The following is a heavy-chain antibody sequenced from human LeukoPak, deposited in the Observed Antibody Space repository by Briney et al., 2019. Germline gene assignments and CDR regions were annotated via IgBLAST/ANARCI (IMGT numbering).Heavy chain of an antibody. CDR2: ISGSGGST. V-gene: IGHV3-23*01. D-gene: IGHD6-19*01. CDR3: AKVAVVRTLDY. Sequence: GGSLRLSCAASGFTVSSNYMSWVRQAPGKGLEWVSAISGSGGSTYYADSVKGRFTISRDNSKNTLYLQMNSLRAEDTAVYYCAKVAVVRTLDYWGQGTLVTVSS. J-gene: IGHJ4*02. CDR1: GFTVSSNY.